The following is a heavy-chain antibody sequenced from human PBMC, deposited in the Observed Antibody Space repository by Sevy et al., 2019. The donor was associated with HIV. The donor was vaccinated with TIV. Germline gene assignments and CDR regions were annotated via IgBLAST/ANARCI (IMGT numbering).Heavy chain of an antibody. D-gene: IGHD3-3*01. CDR2: ISYDGSNK. CDR1: GFTFSSYA. Sequence: GGSLRLSCAASGFTFSSYAMHWVRQAPGEGLEWVAVISYDGSNKYYADSVKGRFTISRDNSKNTLYLQMNSLRAEDTAVYYCARDIGYYDFWSGYYLSYYYYGMDVWGQGTTVTVSS. J-gene: IGHJ6*02. CDR3: ARDIGYYDFWSGYYLSYYYYGMDV. V-gene: IGHV3-30-3*01.